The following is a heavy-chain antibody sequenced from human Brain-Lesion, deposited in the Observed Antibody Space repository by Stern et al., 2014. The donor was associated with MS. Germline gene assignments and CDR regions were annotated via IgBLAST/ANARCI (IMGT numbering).Heavy chain of an antibody. V-gene: IGHV4-61*02. CDR3: ARGRVVPGFQYYATDV. CDR2: IFNSGST. Sequence: QLQLQESGPGLVKPSQTLSLSCTVSGGSISSGGYYWSWIRQPAGKGLEWIGRIFNSGSTSYNPSLKSPGTLSIDPSKHQFSLRLNSMTAADTAVYYCARGRVVPGFQYYATDVWGQGTTVIVSS. J-gene: IGHJ6*02. D-gene: IGHD2-2*01. CDR1: GGSISSGGYY.